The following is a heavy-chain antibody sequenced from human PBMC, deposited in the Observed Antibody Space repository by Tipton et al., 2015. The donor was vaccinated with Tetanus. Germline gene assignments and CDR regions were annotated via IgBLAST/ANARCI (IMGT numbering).Heavy chain of an antibody. V-gene: IGHV3-9*01. CDR1: GFTFDDYA. CDR2: ISWNSGSI. CDR3: AKTAAGTGYYFDY. D-gene: IGHD6-13*01. Sequence: SLRLSCAASGFTFDDYAMHWVRQAPGKGLEWVSGISWNSGSIGYADSVKGRFTISRDNAKNSLYLQMNSLRAEDTALYYCAKTAAGTGYYFDYWGQGTLVTVSS. J-gene: IGHJ4*02.